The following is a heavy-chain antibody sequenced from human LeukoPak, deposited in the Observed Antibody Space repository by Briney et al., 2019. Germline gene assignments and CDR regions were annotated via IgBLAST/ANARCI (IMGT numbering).Heavy chain of an antibody. J-gene: IGHJ3*02. CDR2: IKSKAGGGTS. D-gene: IGHD6-19*01. CDR3: TTDLWQWLMQRSRAAFDI. CDR1: GFTFTNAW. V-gene: IGHV3-15*01. Sequence: GGSLRLSCAASGFTFTNAWMSWVRQAPGKGLEWVGRIKSKAGGGTSDYSPTVKGRFSISRDDSENTLFLQMNSLKTEDTAVYYCTTDLWQWLMQRSRAAFDIWGQGTMVTVSS.